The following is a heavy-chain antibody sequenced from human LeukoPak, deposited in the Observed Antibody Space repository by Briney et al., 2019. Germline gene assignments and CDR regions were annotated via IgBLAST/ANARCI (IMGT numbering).Heavy chain of an antibody. CDR1: GCTFTGYD. J-gene: IGHJ4*02. CDR2: INPNSGGT. Sequence: ASVKVSCKASGCTFTGYDMHWVRQAPGQGLEWMGRINPNSGGTNYAQKFQGRVTMTRDTSISTAYMELSRLRSDDTAVYYCARTIWFGEFSPDYWGQGTLVTVSS. D-gene: IGHD3-10*01. CDR3: ARTIWFGEFSPDY. V-gene: IGHV1-2*06.